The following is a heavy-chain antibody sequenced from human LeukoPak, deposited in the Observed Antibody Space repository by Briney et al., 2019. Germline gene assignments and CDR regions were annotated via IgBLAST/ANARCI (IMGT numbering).Heavy chain of an antibody. Sequence: SETLSLTCTVSGGSISSGGYYWSWIRQHPGKGLEWIGYIYYSGSTYHNPSLKSRVTISVDTSKNQFSLKLSSVTAADTAVYYCARGGVVPAAFDYWGQGTLVTVSS. J-gene: IGHJ4*02. CDR1: GGSISSGGYY. CDR3: ARGGVVPAAFDY. CDR2: IYYSGST. V-gene: IGHV4-31*03. D-gene: IGHD2-2*01.